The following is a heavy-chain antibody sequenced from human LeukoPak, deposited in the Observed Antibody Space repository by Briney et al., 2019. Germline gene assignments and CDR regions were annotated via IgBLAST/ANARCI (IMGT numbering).Heavy chain of an antibody. CDR2: MSSSSSYI. Sequence: GGSLRLSCAASGFTFSDYSMSWVRQAPGKGLEWVSSMSSSSSYIYYADSVKGRFTISKDNAKNSLYLQMNSLRAEDTAVYYCARAMGARTDDAFEIWGQGTMVTVSS. D-gene: IGHD1-26*01. CDR1: GFTFSDYS. J-gene: IGHJ3*02. V-gene: IGHV3-21*01. CDR3: ARAMGARTDDAFEI.